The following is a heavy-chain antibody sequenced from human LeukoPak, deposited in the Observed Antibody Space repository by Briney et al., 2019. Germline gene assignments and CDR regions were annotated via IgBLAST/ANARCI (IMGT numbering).Heavy chain of an antibody. V-gene: IGHV3-23*01. Sequence: GGSLRLSCAASGFTFNNYAMGWVRQPPGKGLEWLSAIDGGGDATKYADSVKGRFTISRDNSKNTVSLQMNSLRVEDTAIYYCAESDCGSDGCKLLNYWGQGTLVTVSS. J-gene: IGHJ4*02. CDR1: GFTFNNYA. CDR2: IDGGGDAT. D-gene: IGHD2-21*01. CDR3: AESDCGSDGCKLLNY.